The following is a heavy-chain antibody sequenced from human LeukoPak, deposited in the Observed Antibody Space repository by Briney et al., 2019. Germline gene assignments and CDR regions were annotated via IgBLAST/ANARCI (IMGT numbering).Heavy chain of an antibody. CDR2: IKQDGSEK. CDR1: GFTFSSYW. D-gene: IGHD6-19*01. J-gene: IGHJ4*02. V-gene: IGHV3-7*01. Sequence: GGSVRLSCAASGFTFSSYWMSWVRQAPGKGLEWVANIKQDGSEKNYVDSVKGRFTISRDNAKNSLYLQMNSLRAEDTAAYYCARAGWYSSGWNPFDYWGQGTLVTVSS. CDR3: ARAGWYSSGWNPFDY.